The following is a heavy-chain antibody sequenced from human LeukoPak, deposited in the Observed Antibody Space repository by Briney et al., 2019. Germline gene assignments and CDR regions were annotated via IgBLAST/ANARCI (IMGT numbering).Heavy chain of an antibody. V-gene: IGHV1-69*13. Sequence: SVKVSCKASGGTFSSYAISWVRQAPGQGLEWMGGIIPIFGTANYAQKFQGRVTITADESTSTAYMELSSLRSEATAVYYCARVGGNDYYDSSGYYTYFDYWGQGTLVTVSS. D-gene: IGHD3-22*01. CDR1: GGTFSSYA. CDR3: ARVGGNDYYDSSGYYTYFDY. J-gene: IGHJ4*02. CDR2: IIPIFGTA.